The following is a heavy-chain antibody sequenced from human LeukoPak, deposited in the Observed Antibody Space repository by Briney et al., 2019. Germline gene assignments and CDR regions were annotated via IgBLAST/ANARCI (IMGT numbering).Heavy chain of an antibody. CDR2: ISSSSSTI. V-gene: IGHV3-48*01. CDR1: GFTFSSYS. J-gene: IGHJ4*02. D-gene: IGHD3-3*01. Sequence: PGGSLRLSCAASGFTFSSYSMNWVRQAPGKGLEWVSYISSSSSTIYYADSVKGRFTISRDNAKNSLYLQMNSLRAEDTAVYYCARSLGDDFWSGYIDRKLNFDYWGQGTLATVSS. CDR3: ARSLGDDFWSGYIDRKLNFDY.